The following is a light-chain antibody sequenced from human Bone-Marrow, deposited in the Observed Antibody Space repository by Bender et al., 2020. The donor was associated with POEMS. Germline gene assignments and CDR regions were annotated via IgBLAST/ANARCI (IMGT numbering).Light chain of an antibody. V-gene: IGLV1-44*01. CDR2: SSD. CDR1: RSNIGTYA. CDR3: QSFDTSLSGWV. Sequence: QSVLAQPPSASGTPGQRVTISCSGRRSNIGTYAVSWYQQFPGTAPKLLIHSSDQRPSGVPDRFSGAKSGTSASLAITGLQAEDEADYYCQSFDTSLSGWVFGAGTKLTV. J-gene: IGLJ3*02.